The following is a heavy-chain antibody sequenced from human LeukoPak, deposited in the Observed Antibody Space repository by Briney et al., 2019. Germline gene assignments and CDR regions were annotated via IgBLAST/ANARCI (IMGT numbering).Heavy chain of an antibody. V-gene: IGHV4-34*01. CDR2: INHSGST. CDR1: GGSFSGCY. J-gene: IGHJ5*02. D-gene: IGHD3-16*02. CDR3: ARVRNYYDYVWGSYRYSINWFDP. Sequence: SETLSLTCAVYGGSFSGCYWSWIRQPPGKGLEWIGEINHSGSTNYNPSLKSRVTISVDTSRNQFSLKLSSVTAADTAVYYCARVRNYYDYVWGSYRYSINWFDPWGQGTLVTVSS.